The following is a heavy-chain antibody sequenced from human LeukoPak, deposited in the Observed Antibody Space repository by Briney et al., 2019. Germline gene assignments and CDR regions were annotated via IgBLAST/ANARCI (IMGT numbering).Heavy chain of an antibody. V-gene: IGHV4-34*01. J-gene: IGHJ2*01. Sequence: SETLSLTCAVYGGSFSGYYWSWIRQPPGKGLEWIGEINHSGSTNYNLSLKSRVTISVDTSKNQFSLKLSSVTAADTAVYYCARPHPPMVTTPYWYFDLWGRGTLVTVSS. CDR3: ARPHPPMVTTPYWYFDL. CDR1: GGSFSGYY. CDR2: INHSGST. D-gene: IGHD4-17*01.